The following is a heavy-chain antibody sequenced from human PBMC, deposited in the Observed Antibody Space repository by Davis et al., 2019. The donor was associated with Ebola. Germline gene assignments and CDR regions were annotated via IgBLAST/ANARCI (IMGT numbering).Heavy chain of an antibody. D-gene: IGHD1-1*01. Sequence: SCQASGYSFTAYYIHWVRQVPGGGLEWVARFNNDGTTTSYAGSVQGRFTITRDNAMDTLYLPMNYLTAEDTAVYYCESEARLGYWGQGTLVTVSS. CDR2: FNNDGTTT. J-gene: IGHJ4*02. CDR1: GYSFTAYY. V-gene: IGHV3-74*01. CDR3: ESEARLGY.